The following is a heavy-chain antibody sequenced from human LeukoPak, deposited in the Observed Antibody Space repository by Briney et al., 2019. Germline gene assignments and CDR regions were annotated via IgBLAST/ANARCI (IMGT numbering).Heavy chain of an antibody. Sequence: SETLSLTCTVSGGSISSYYWSWIRQPPGKGPEWIGYIYYSGSTNYNPSLKSRVTISVDTSKNQFSLKLSSVTAADTAVYSCARDWDRWGQGTLVTVSS. J-gene: IGHJ4*02. CDR2: IYYSGST. D-gene: IGHD1-26*01. V-gene: IGHV4-59*01. CDR1: GGSISSYY. CDR3: ARDWDR.